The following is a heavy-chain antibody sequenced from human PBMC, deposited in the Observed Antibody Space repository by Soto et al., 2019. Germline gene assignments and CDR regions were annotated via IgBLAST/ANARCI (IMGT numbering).Heavy chain of an antibody. D-gene: IGHD6-19*01. Sequence: GGSLRLSCAASGFTVSSNYMSWVRQAPGKGLEWVSVIYSGGSTYYADSVKGRFTISRHNSKNTLYLQMNSLRAEDTAVYYCARVRWSSGWTYDFDYWGQGTLVTVSS. J-gene: IGHJ4*02. CDR2: IYSGGST. V-gene: IGHV3-53*04. CDR3: ARVRWSSGWTYDFDY. CDR1: GFTVSSNY.